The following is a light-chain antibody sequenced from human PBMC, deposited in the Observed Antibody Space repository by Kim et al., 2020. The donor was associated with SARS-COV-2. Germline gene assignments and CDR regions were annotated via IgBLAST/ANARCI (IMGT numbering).Light chain of an antibody. J-gene: IGLJ3*02. CDR2: DVS. V-gene: IGLV2-14*03. Sequence: GQSITISCTGTNNDVGAYNYVSWYQKHPGKVPKLMIYDVSKRPSGVSNRFSGAKAGNTASLTISGLQADDEADYYCNSYTTSTTLVFGGGTQLTVL. CDR1: NNDVGAYNY. CDR3: NSYTTSTTLV.